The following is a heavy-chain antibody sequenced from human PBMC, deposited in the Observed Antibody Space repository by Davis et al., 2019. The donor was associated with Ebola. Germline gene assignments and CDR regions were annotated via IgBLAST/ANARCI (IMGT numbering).Heavy chain of an antibody. D-gene: IGHD6-13*01. CDR3: ATDRAGQQLFAFDI. CDR2: FDPEDGET. J-gene: IGHJ3*02. CDR1: GGTFSSYA. V-gene: IGHV1-24*01. Sequence: AASVKVSCKASGGTFSSYAISWVRQAPGQGLEWMGGFDPEDGETIYAQKFQGRVTMTEDTSTDTAYMELSSLRSEDTAVYYCATDRAGQQLFAFDIWGQGTMVTVSS.